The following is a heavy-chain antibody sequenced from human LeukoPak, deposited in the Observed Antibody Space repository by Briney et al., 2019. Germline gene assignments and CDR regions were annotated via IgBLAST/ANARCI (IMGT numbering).Heavy chain of an antibody. CDR3: ARAKDPSGSYYVGFDY. CDR1: GYTFTSYA. Sequence: ASVTVSFKASGYTFTSYAMHWVRQAPGQRLEWMGWINAGNGNTKYSQKFQGRVTITRDTSASTAYMELSSLRSEDTAVYYCARAKDPSGSYYVGFDYWGQGTLVTVSS. CDR2: INAGNGNT. J-gene: IGHJ4*02. V-gene: IGHV1-3*01. D-gene: IGHD1-26*01.